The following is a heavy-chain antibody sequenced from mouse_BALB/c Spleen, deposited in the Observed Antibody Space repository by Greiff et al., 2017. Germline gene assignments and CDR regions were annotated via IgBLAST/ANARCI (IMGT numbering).Heavy chain of an antibody. D-gene: IGHD2-4*01. Sequence: QVQLQQSGAELARPGASVKLSCKASGYTFTSYWMQWVKQRPGQGLEWIGAIYPGDGDTRYTQKFKGKATLTADKSSSTAYMQLSSLASEDSAVYYCARFHYDVGHGYAMDYWGQGTSVTVSS. J-gene: IGHJ4*01. V-gene: IGHV1-87*01. CDR3: ARFHYDVGHGYAMDY. CDR1: GYTFTSYW. CDR2: IYPGDGDT.